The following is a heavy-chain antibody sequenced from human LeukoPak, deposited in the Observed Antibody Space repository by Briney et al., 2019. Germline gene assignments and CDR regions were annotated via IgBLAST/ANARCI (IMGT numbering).Heavy chain of an antibody. J-gene: IGHJ4*02. D-gene: IGHD2-2*01. Sequence: GGSLTLSCAASGFTFSSYGMHWVRQAPGKGLEWVAVISYDGSNKYYADSVKGRFTISRDNSKNTLYLQMNSLRAEDTAVYYCAKDGVPAAIGYFDYWGQGTLVTVSS. V-gene: IGHV3-30*18. CDR1: GFTFSSYG. CDR2: ISYDGSNK. CDR3: AKDGVPAAIGYFDY.